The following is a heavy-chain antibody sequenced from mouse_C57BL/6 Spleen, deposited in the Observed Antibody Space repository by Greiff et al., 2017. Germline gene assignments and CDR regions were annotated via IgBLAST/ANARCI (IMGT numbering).Heavy chain of an antibody. CDR3: TRGLLRSYYFDY. Sequence: LQESGAELVRPGASVTLSCKASGYTFTDYEMHWVKQTPVHGLVWIGAIDPETGGTAYNQKFKGKAILTADKSSSTAYMELRSLTSEDSAVYYCTRGLLRSYYFDYWGQGTTLTVSS. J-gene: IGHJ2*01. V-gene: IGHV1-15*01. CDR1: GYTFTDYE. CDR2: IDPETGGT. D-gene: IGHD1-1*01.